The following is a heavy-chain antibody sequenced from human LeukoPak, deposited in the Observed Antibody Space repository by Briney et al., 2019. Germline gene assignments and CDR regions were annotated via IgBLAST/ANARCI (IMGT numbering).Heavy chain of an antibody. CDR2: ISGSGGST. CDR3: AKGGRITMVQGNWFDP. V-gene: IGHV3-23*01. D-gene: IGHD3-10*01. J-gene: IGHJ5*02. Sequence: PGGSLRLSCAASGFTFSSYAMSWVRQAPGKGLEWVSAISGSGGSTYYADSVKGRFTISRDNSKNTLYLQMNSLRAEDTAVYYCAKGGRITMVQGNWFDPWGQGTLVTVSS. CDR1: GFTFSSYA.